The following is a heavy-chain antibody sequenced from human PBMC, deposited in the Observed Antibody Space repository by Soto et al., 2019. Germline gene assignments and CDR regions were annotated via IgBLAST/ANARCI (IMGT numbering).Heavy chain of an antibody. D-gene: IGHD6-6*01. V-gene: IGHV5-51*01. CDR3: ARTRSFTLGFYYDGMDV. J-gene: IGHJ6*02. CDR2: IYPGDSDT. Sequence: GVSLKISCQGSGYSFASYWIGWVRQMPGKDLEWTGIIYPGDSDTRYSPSFQGQVTISADKSLRTAYLQWTSLKASDTALYYCARTRSFTLGFYYDGMDVWGQGTTVTVSS. CDR1: GYSFASYW.